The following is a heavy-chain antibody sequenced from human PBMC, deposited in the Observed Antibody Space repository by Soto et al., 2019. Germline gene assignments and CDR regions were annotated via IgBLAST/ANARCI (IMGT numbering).Heavy chain of an antibody. Sequence: SETLSLTCAVYGGSFSGYYWSWIRQPPGKGLEWIGEINHSGSTNYNPSLKSRVTISVDTSKNQFSLKLSSVTAADTAVYYCARGPRRDFGMGIILGVYYYMDVWGKGTTVTVSS. D-gene: IGHD3-3*01. CDR3: ARGPRRDFGMGIILGVYYYMDV. V-gene: IGHV4-34*01. J-gene: IGHJ6*03. CDR2: INHSGST. CDR1: GGSFSGYY.